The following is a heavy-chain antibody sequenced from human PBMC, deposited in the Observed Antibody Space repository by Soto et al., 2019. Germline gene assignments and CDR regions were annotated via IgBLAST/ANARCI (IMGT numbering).Heavy chain of an antibody. CDR2: IYWDDEK. CDR1: GFSLSTSGVG. Sequence: QITLKESGPTLVKPTQTLTLTCTFSGFSLSTSGVGVGWIRQPPGKALEWLALIYWDDEKRYSPSLKSRLTITKDTSNNQVVLTMTNMDPVDTATYYCAHSTDTAMALDYWGQGTLVTVSS. CDR3: AHSTDTAMALDY. J-gene: IGHJ4*02. V-gene: IGHV2-5*02. D-gene: IGHD5-18*01.